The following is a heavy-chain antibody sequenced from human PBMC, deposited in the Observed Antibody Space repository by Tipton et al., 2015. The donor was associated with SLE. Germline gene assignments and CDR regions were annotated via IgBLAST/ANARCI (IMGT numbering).Heavy chain of an antibody. J-gene: IGHJ4*02. V-gene: IGHV3-9*01. CDR2: ISWNSGSI. Sequence: SLRLSCAASGFSFGDFAMHWVRQAPGKGLEWVSGISWNSGSIDYADSVKGRFTISRDNSKNTLYLQMNSLRAEDTAVYYCARDDYDDRGIFIHWGQGTPVTASS. CDR3: ARDDYDDRGIFIH. D-gene: IGHD4-17*01. CDR1: GFSFGDFA.